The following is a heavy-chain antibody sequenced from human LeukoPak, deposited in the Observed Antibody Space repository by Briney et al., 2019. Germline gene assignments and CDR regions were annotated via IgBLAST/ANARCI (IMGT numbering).Heavy chain of an antibody. V-gene: IGHV3-74*01. Sequence: GGSLRLSCAASGFTFSTSWMHWVRHAPGKGLVWVARIKSDVRSTDYADSVKGRFTISRDDANNILYLQMNSLRAEDTAVYYCTAIRPDYWGQGTVVTVCS. D-gene: IGHD2-21*02. CDR1: GFTFSTSW. CDR3: TAIRPDY. J-gene: IGHJ4*02. CDR2: IKSDVRST.